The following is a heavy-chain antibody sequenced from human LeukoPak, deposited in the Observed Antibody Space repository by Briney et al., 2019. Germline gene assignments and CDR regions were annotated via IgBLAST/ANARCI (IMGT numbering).Heavy chain of an antibody. CDR2: IYGGGTT. CDR3: GHLRYGSRANDY. CDR1: EFNVSSLY. V-gene: IGHV3-66*01. D-gene: IGHD6-19*01. J-gene: IGHJ4*02. Sequence: PGGSLRLSCVGSEFNVSSLYMSWVRQAPGRGLEWVSVIYGGGTTNYADSVKGRFTISRDNAKNSLYLQMNSLRADDTAVYYCGHLRYGSRANDYWGQGTLVTVSS.